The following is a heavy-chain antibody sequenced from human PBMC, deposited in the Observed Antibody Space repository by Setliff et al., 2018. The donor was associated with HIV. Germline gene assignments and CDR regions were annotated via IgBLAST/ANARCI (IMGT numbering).Heavy chain of an antibody. J-gene: IGHJ4*02. CDR3: ARGVKGIATTGKYYFDY. CDR2: INPDSRGT. CDR1: GYAFTDYS. V-gene: IGHV1-2*06. D-gene: IGHD6-13*01. Sequence: ASVKVSCKTSGYAFTDYSIHWVRQAPGQGLEWVGRINPDSRGTNYAQTLQGRVTMTRDTSVSTAYMELSRLTSDDTAVFYCARGVKGIATTGKYYFDYWGQGTLVTVSS.